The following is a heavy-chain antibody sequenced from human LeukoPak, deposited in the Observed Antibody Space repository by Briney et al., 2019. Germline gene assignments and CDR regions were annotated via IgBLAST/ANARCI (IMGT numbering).Heavy chain of an antibody. D-gene: IGHD1-26*01. V-gene: IGHV3-66*01. CDR2: IYSGGPT. Sequence: GGSLRLSCAASGFTVSSNYMNWVRQAPGKGLEWVSIIYSGGPTYYIDSVKDRFTISRDKSKNTLYPQMNSLRAEDTAVYYCAKDNSGYYGMDVWGQGTTVTVSS. J-gene: IGHJ6*02. CDR3: AKDNSGYYGMDV. CDR1: GFTVSSNY.